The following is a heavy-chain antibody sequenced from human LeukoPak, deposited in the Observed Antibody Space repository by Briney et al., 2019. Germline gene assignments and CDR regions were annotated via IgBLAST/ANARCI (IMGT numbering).Heavy chain of an antibody. J-gene: IGHJ5*01. CDR2: IIPIFGTA. CDR1: GGTFSSYA. Sequence: ASVKVSCKASGGTFSSYAISWVRQAPGQGLEWMGGIIPIFGTANYAQKFQGRVTITTDESTSTAYMELSSLRSEDTAVYYCARVRGVTHPYIESWGQGTLVTVSS. D-gene: IGHD3-10*01. CDR3: ARVRGVTHPYIES. V-gene: IGHV1-69*05.